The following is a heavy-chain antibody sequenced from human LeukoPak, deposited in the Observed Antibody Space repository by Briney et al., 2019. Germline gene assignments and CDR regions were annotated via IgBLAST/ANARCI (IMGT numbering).Heavy chain of an antibody. J-gene: IGHJ4*02. CDR2: INQDGSER. CDR1: GLTFTTYW. V-gene: IGHV3-7*01. Sequence: GGSLRLSCAASGLTFTTYWMSWVRQAPGKGLEWVANINQDGSERYYADSVKGRFTISRDNAKKSLYLQMNGLRADDTAVYYCASDGGPFDNWGQGTLVTVSS. D-gene: IGHD3-3*01. CDR3: ASDGGPFDN.